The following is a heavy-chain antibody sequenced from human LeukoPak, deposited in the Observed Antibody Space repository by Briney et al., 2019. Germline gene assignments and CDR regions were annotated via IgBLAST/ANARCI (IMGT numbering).Heavy chain of an antibody. V-gene: IGHV3-53*01. J-gene: IGHJ6*02. CDR1: GFTVSSNY. CDR3: ARERRSIAASYGMDV. D-gene: IGHD6-13*01. CDR2: IYSGGST. Sequence: GGSLRLSCAASGFTVSSNYMSWVRQAPGKGLEWVSVIYSGGSTYYADSVKGRFTISRDNSKNTLYLQMNSLRAEDTAVYYCARERRSIAASYGMDVWGQGTTVTVSS.